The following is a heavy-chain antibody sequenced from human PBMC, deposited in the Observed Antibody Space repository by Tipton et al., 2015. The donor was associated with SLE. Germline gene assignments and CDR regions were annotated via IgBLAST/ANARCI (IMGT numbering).Heavy chain of an antibody. CDR2: IYYSGTT. Sequence: TLSLTCTVSGDSISNSNYYWGWIRQPPGKGLEWIGTIYYSGTTYYNPSLKSRLTVSLDTSNNQFSLKLDSVTAADTAVYYCARGVGATGWGAFDIWGQGTMVTVSS. J-gene: IGHJ3*02. CDR1: GDSISNSNYY. D-gene: IGHD1-26*01. V-gene: IGHV4-39*01. CDR3: ARGVGATGWGAFDI.